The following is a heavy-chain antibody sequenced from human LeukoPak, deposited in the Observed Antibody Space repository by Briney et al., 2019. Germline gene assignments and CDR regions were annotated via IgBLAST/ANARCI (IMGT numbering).Heavy chain of an antibody. CDR3: ARPNTPEDFSYFDY. Sequence: GASVKSSGKAFGNTSTSNYIHWVRKAPGQGLEWRGMINPSDGATTYAQKFQGRVTMTRNTSISTAYMELSSLRSEDTAVYYCARPNTPEDFSYFDYWGQGTLITVSS. V-gene: IGHV1-46*01. J-gene: IGHJ4*02. CDR1: GNTSTSNY. D-gene: IGHD2-15*01. CDR2: INPSDGAT.